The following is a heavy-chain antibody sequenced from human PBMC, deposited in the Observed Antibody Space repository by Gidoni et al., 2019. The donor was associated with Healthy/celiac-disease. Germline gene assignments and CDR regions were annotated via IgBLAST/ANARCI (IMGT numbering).Heavy chain of an antibody. J-gene: IGHJ4*02. Sequence: EVQLVESGGGLVQPGGSLRLSCEASGFTVSSNYMSWVRQAPGKGLGWVSVIYSGGSTYYADSVKGRFTISRDNSKNTLYLQMNSLRAEDTAVYYCARDLRTVRFYPFDYWGQGTLVTVSS. CDR3: ARDLRTVRFYPFDY. V-gene: IGHV3-66*02. CDR2: IYSGGST. D-gene: IGHD3-10*01. CDR1: GFTVSSNY.